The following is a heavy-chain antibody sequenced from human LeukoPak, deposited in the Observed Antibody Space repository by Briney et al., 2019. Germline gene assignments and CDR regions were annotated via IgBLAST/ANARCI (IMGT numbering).Heavy chain of an antibody. J-gene: IGHJ4*02. Sequence: GGSLRLSCAASGFTFSSYEMNWVRQAPGKGLEWVSYISSSGSTICYADSVKGRFTISRDNAKNSLYLQMNSLRAEDTAVYYCAIKGSSGWPYYFDYWGQGTLVTVSS. CDR3: AIKGSSGWPYYFDY. V-gene: IGHV3-48*03. CDR1: GFTFSSYE. D-gene: IGHD6-19*01. CDR2: ISSSGSTI.